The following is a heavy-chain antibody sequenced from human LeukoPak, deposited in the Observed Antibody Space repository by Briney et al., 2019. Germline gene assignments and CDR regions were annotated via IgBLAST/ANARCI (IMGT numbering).Heavy chain of an antibody. V-gene: IGHV1-18*01. CDR3: ARLQYCSGGSCIGRYNWFDP. Sequence: GASVKVSCKASGYTFTSYGISWVRQAPGQGLEWMGWISAYNGNTNYAQKLQGRVTMTTDTSTSTAYMELRSLRSDDTAVYYCARLQYCSGGSCIGRYNWFDPWGQGTLVTVSS. CDR1: GYTFTSYG. CDR2: ISAYNGNT. D-gene: IGHD2-15*01. J-gene: IGHJ5*02.